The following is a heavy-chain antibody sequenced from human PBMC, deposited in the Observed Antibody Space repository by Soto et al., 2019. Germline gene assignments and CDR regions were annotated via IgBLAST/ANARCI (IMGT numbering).Heavy chain of an antibody. CDR2: TYYRGST. D-gene: IGHD3-9*01. J-gene: IGHJ6*02. V-gene: IGHV4-31*03. Sequence: SETLSLTSTVSGGSITRVASYWDWLRQQPGKGWDGIGYTYYRGSTYNNPSPKSRVPISEATSKNKFSRKLSSVTAADTAVYYCARNRRYIWTGYSYGIDVWGQGATVTVSS. CDR3: ARNRRYIWTGYSYGIDV. CDR1: GGSITRVASY.